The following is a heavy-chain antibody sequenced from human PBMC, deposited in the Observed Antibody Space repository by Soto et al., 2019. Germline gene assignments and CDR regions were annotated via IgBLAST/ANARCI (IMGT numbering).Heavy chain of an antibody. V-gene: IGHV4-31*03. CDR2: IYYSGGT. Sequence: QVQLQESGPGLVKPSQTLSLTCTVSGGSISSGGYYWSWIRQHPGKGLEWIGYIYYSGGTYYNPSLKSRVTISVDTSKNPSSLKLSSVTAADTAVYYCAREEGGGYDHRWFDPWGQGTLVTVSS. CDR3: AREEGGGYDHRWFDP. J-gene: IGHJ5*02. CDR1: GGSISSGGYY. D-gene: IGHD5-12*01.